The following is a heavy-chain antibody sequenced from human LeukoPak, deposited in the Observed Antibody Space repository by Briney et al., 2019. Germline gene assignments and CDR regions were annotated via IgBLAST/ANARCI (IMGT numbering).Heavy chain of an antibody. CDR3: ARGLSGGYSDY. D-gene: IGHD7-27*01. CDR1: GGSISSGGYS. J-gene: IGHJ4*02. CDR2: IYHSGST. V-gene: IGHV4-30-2*01. Sequence: PSQTLSLTCAVSGGSISSGGYSWSWIRQPPGKGLEWIGYIYHSGSTYYNPSLKSRVTISVDRSKNQFSLKLSSVTAADTAVYYCARGLSGGYSDYWGQGTLVTVSS.